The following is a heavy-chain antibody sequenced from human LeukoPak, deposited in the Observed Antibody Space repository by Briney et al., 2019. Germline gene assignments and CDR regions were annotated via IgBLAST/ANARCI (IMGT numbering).Heavy chain of an antibody. CDR2: IFYSGTT. V-gene: IGHV4-59*01. CDR3: ARGGWNKFDY. Sequence: SETLSLTCTVSGGSLSSYYWSWIRQPPGKGLEWIGFIFYSGTTNYNPSLKSRVTISVDTSKNQFSLKLSSVTAADTAVYYCARGGWNKFDYWGQGTLVTVSS. D-gene: IGHD3-22*01. J-gene: IGHJ4*02. CDR1: GGSLSSYY.